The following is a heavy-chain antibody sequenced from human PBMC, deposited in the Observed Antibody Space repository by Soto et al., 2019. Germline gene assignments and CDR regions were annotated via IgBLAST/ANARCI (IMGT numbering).Heavy chain of an antibody. V-gene: IGHV4-59*01. CDR2: IYYSGST. CDR3: ARDKRYSYGTGYYFDY. Sequence: SETLSLTCTVSGGSISSYYWSWIRQPPGKGLEWIGYIYYSGSTNYNPSLKSRVTISVDTSKNQFSLKLSSVTAADTAVYYCARDKRYSYGTGYYFDYWGQGTLVTVSS. CDR1: GGSISSYY. D-gene: IGHD5-18*01. J-gene: IGHJ4*02.